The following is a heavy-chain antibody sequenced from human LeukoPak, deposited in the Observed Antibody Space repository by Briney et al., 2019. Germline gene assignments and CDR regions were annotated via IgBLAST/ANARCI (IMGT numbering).Heavy chain of an antibody. CDR1: GGSISSGGYY. CDR2: IYYSGST. D-gene: IGHD3-3*01. V-gene: IGHV4-31*03. Sequence: SQTLSLTCTVSGGSISSGGYYWSWIRQHPGKGLEWIGYIYYSGSTYYNPSLKSRVTISVDTSKNQFSLKLSSVTAADTAVYYCARVLRFLEWFSGFDYWGQGTLVTVSS. J-gene: IGHJ4*02. CDR3: ARVLRFLEWFSGFDY.